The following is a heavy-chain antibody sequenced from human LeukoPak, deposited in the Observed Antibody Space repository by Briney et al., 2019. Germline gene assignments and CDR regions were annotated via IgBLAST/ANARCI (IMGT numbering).Heavy chain of an antibody. Sequence: PGGSLRLSCAASGLTVSSNYMSWVRQAPGKGLEWVSVIYSGGSTYFADSVKGRFTISRDNSKNTLYLQMNSLRAEDTAVYYCAREKAERPSNWFDPWGQGTLVTVSS. D-gene: IGHD1-1*01. CDR1: GLTVSSNY. CDR2: IYSGGST. J-gene: IGHJ5*02. V-gene: IGHV3-66*01. CDR3: AREKAERPSNWFDP.